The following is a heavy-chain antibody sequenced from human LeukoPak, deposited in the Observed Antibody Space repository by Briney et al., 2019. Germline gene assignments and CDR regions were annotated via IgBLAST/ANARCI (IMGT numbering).Heavy chain of an antibody. D-gene: IGHD6-6*01. V-gene: IGHV1-69*13. CDR1: GGTFSSYG. CDR3: ARPYSSSSYYYGMDV. CDR2: IIPIFGTA. Sequence: SVKVSCKASGGTFSSYGISWVRQAPGQGIEWMGGIIPIFGTANYAQKFQGRVTITADESTSTAYMELSSLRSEDTAVYYCARPYSSSSYYYGMDVWGQGTTVTVSS. J-gene: IGHJ6*02.